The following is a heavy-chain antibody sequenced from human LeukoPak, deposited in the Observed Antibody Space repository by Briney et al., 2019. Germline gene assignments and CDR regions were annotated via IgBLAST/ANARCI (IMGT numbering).Heavy chain of an antibody. J-gene: IGHJ5*02. Sequence: SETLSLTCTVSGCSISSCDYYWGWIGQPPGKGLEWIGDIDYSGSTYYNPSLKSRVTISVDTSKNQFSLKLSSVTAADTAVYYCARASRDSSGYSNWFDPWGQGPLVTVSS. CDR3: ARASRDSSGYSNWFDP. CDR1: GCSISSCDYY. V-gene: IGHV4-30-4*01. CDR2: IDYSGST. D-gene: IGHD3-22*01.